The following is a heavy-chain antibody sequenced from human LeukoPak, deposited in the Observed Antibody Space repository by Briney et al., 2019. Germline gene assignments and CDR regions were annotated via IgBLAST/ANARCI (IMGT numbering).Heavy chain of an antibody. CDR3: ARDVHPLIDY. Sequence: GGSLRLSCVVSGFTFSSYAMSWVRQAPGKGLEWVSAISGSGGSTYYADSVKGRFTISRDNAKNSLYLQMNSLRAEDTAVYYCARDVHPLIDYWGQGTLVTVSS. D-gene: IGHD3-10*02. CDR2: ISGSGGST. CDR1: GFTFSSYA. V-gene: IGHV3-23*01. J-gene: IGHJ4*02.